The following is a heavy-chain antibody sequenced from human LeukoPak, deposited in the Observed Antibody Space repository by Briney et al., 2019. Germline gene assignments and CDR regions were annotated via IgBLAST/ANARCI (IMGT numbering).Heavy chain of an antibody. Sequence: SQTLSLTCTVSGGSISSGGYYWRWIRQHPGKGLEWIGYIYYSGSTYYNPSLKSRVTISVDTSKNQFSLKLSSVTAADTAVYYCARGVTTVTTWRFISRYYFDYWGQGTLVTVSS. CDR1: GGSISSGGYY. V-gene: IGHV4-31*03. J-gene: IGHJ4*02. CDR3: ARGVTTVTTWRFISRYYFDY. D-gene: IGHD4-17*01. CDR2: IYYSGST.